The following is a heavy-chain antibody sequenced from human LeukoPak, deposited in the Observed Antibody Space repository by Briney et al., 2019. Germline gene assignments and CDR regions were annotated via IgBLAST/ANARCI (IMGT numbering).Heavy chain of an antibody. CDR3: AKFDRGLQTYDAFDI. CDR2: IRYDGSNK. CDR1: GFTFSNYA. V-gene: IGHV3-30*02. D-gene: IGHD4-11*01. J-gene: IGHJ3*02. Sequence: GGSLRLSCAASGFTFSNYAMHWVRQAPGKGLEWVAFIRYDGSNKYYADSVKGRFTISRDNSKNTLYLQMNSLRAEDTAVYYCAKFDRGLQTYDAFDIWGQGTMVTVSS.